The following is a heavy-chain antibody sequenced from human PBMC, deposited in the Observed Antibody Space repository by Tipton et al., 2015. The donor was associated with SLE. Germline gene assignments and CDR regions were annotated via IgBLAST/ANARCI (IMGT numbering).Heavy chain of an antibody. CDR1: GGSISDYY. CDR3: ARHDTNYGRNWFDP. D-gene: IGHD2-8*01. V-gene: IGHV4-59*07. CDR2: IYDTGST. J-gene: IGHJ5*02. Sequence: TLSLTCSVSGGSISDYYWNWIRQSPGKGLEWIGFIYDTGSTNYNPSLKSRVTISVDTSKNQFSLKLSSVTAADTAVYYCARHDTNYGRNWFDPWGQGTLVTVSS.